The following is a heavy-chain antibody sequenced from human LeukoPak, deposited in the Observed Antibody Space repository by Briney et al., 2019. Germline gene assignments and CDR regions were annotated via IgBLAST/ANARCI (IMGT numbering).Heavy chain of an antibody. J-gene: IGHJ3*02. CDR3: AKTSSGWYDAFDI. CDR1: GFTFSSYV. Sequence: GGSLRLSCAASGFTFSSYVMSWVRQAPGKGLEWVSAISGSGGSTYYADSVKGRFTISRDNSKNTLYLQMNSLRAEDTAVYYCAKTSSGWYDAFDIWGQGTMVTVSS. D-gene: IGHD6-19*01. CDR2: ISGSGGST. V-gene: IGHV3-23*01.